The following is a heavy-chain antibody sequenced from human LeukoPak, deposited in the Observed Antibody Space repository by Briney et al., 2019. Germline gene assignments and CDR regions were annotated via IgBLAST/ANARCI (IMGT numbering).Heavy chain of an antibody. V-gene: IGHV5-10-1*01. CDR1: GYSFTNYW. CDR3: ARHSGSGFDF. J-gene: IGHJ4*02. Sequence: GESLKISCKGSGYSFTNYWISWVRQMPDKGLEWMGRIYPGDSYTEYSPSFQGHVTISVDKSINTAYLQWSSLKASDTAMYYCARHSGSGFDFWGQGTLVTVSS. D-gene: IGHD6-19*01. CDR2: IYPGDSYT.